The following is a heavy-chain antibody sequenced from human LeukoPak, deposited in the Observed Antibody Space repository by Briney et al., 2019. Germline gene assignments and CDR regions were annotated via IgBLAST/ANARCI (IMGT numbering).Heavy chain of an antibody. Sequence: ASVKVSCKASGYTFTSYGISWVRQAPGQGLEWMGWISAYNGNTNYAQKLQGRVTMTTDTSTSTAYMELRSLRSDDTAVYYCARVGRDGSGWYDYYYYGMDVWGQGTTVTVPS. CDR3: ARVGRDGSGWYDYYYYGMDV. V-gene: IGHV1-18*01. CDR2: ISAYNGNT. CDR1: GYTFTSYG. D-gene: IGHD6-19*01. J-gene: IGHJ6*02.